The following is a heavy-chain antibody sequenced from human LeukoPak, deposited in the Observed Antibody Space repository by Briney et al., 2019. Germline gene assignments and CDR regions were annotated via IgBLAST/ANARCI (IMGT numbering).Heavy chain of an antibody. CDR3: ARQRDYDFWSGVYYYYYMDV. V-gene: IGHV4-38-2*01. J-gene: IGHJ6*03. CDR1: GHSLSSGYD. CDR2: IYHGGST. D-gene: IGHD3-3*01. Sequence: PSETVSLTCAVSGHSLSSGYDWGWIRQPPGKGLECIGSIYHGGSTYYNPSLKSRVTISVDTSKNQFSLKLSSVTAADTAVYYSARQRDYDFWSGVYYYYYMDVWGKGTTVTVSS.